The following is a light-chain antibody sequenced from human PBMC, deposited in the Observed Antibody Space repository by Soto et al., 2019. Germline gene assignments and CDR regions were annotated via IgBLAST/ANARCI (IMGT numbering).Light chain of an antibody. CDR2: KAS. V-gene: IGKV1-5*03. Sequence: DIQMTQSPSTLSASVVDRVTITCLASQSISSWLAWYQQKPGKAPKLLIYKASSLESGVPSRFSGSGSGTEFTLTISSLQPEDFATYYCQQYDSFSVTFGQGTKVDIK. J-gene: IGKJ1*01. CDR1: QSISSW. CDR3: QQYDSFSVT.